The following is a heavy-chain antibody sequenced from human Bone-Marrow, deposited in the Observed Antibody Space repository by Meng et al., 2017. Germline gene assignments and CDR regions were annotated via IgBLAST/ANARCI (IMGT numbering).Heavy chain of an antibody. CDR3: ARGPTTMAHDFDY. J-gene: IGHJ4*02. CDR1: GGSFSDYY. V-gene: IGHV4-34*01. D-gene: IGHD4-11*01. Sequence: QWRLQQWGAGSLRPSETLALTCVVSGGSFSDYYWSWSRQPPGKGLGWIGEINHSGRTNSNPSLESRATISVDTSQNNLSLKLSSVTAADSAVYYCARGPTTMAHDFDYWGQGTLVTVSS. CDR2: INHSGRT.